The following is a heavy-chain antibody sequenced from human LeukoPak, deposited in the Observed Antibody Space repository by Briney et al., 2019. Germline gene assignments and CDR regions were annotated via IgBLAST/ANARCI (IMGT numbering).Heavy chain of an antibody. CDR3: ARALLGSGRPHYMDV. V-gene: IGHV1-3*01. J-gene: IGHJ6*03. D-gene: IGHD3-10*01. Sequence: GASVKVSCKASVYDFTKYAVQWVRQAPGQRLEWMGWIDAGNGRTKYSQDFQGRVTISRDTSASIAYMELSSLRSDDTAVYYCARALLGSGRPHYMDVWGKGTTVTISS. CDR1: VYDFTKYA. CDR2: IDAGNGRT.